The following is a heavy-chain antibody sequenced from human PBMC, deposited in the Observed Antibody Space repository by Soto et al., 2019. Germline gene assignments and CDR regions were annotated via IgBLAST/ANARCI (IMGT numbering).Heavy chain of an antibody. CDR2: INSDGSST. D-gene: IGHD1-26*01. V-gene: IGHV3-74*01. CDR3: ARDPYGVGATKLDY. CDR1: GFTLSSYW. Sequence: GGSLRLSXAASGFTLSSYWMHWVRQAPGKGLVWVSRINSDGSSTNYADSVKGRFTISRDNAKNTLYLQMNSLRPEDTAVHYCARDPYGVGATKLDYWGHGTLVTVSS. J-gene: IGHJ4*01.